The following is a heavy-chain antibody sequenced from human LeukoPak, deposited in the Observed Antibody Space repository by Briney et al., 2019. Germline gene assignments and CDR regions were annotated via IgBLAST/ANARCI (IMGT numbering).Heavy chain of an antibody. Sequence: SETLSLTCTVSGGSISSSSYYWGWIRQPPGKGLEWIGSIYYSGSTYYNPSLKSRVTISVDTSKNQFSLKLSSVTAADTAVYYCASPYYGSGSYYKAPEDYWGQGTLVTVSS. D-gene: IGHD3-10*01. CDR2: IYYSGST. J-gene: IGHJ4*02. CDR1: GGSISSSSYY. V-gene: IGHV4-39*01. CDR3: ASPYYGSGSYYKAPEDY.